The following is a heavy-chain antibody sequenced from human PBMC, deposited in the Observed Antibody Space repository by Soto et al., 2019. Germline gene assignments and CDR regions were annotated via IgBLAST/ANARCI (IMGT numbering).Heavy chain of an antibody. CDR1: GDSISNLDYF. J-gene: IGHJ5*01. V-gene: IGHV4-30-4*01. CDR3: ARGRYCLTGRCFPNWFDS. Sequence: SETLSLTCSVSGDSISNLDYFWAWIRQPPGQALEYIGYIYKSATTYYNPSFESRVAISVDTSKSQFYLNVTSVTAADTAVYFCARGRYCLTGRCFPNWFDSWGQGALVTVSS. CDR2: IYKSATT. D-gene: IGHD7-27*01.